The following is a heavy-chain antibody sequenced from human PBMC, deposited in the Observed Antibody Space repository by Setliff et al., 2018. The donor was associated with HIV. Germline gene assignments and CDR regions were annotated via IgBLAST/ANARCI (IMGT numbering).Heavy chain of an antibody. Sequence: ASVKVSCKASGYTFNNYFLHWVRQAPGQGLEWMGRINPNNGDTNYAQKFQGRVTMTRDTYISTAYMELSSLGSDDTAVYYCARGVRGVAYYFDYWGQGTLVTVSS. J-gene: IGHJ4*02. V-gene: IGHV1-2*06. CDR3: ARGVRGVAYYFDY. D-gene: IGHD3-10*01. CDR2: INPNNGDT. CDR1: GYTFNNYF.